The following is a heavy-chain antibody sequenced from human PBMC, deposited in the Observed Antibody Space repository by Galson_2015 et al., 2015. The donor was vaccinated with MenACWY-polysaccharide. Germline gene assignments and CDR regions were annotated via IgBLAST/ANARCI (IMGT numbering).Heavy chain of an antibody. CDR2: IYYGGST. D-gene: IGHD6-19*01. CDR3: ARHGGPSVSGTDDAFDI. Sequence: LSLTCTVSGGSIRSYYWSWIRQPPGKGLEWIAYIYYGGSTDYNPSLKSRVIISLDTSKNQFSLKLSSVTAADTAVYYCARHGGPSVSGTDDAFDIWGQGTMVTVPS. V-gene: IGHV4-59*08. CDR1: GGSIRSYY. J-gene: IGHJ3*02.